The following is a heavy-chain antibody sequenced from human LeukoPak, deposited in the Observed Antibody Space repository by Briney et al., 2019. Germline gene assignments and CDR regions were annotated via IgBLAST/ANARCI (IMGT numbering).Heavy chain of an antibody. CDR1: GFNFSSYE. V-gene: IGHV3-48*03. CDR2: ISNSYNTI. J-gene: IGHJ4*02. D-gene: IGHD5-12*01. CDR3: ARGGPRYSGYD. Sequence: PGWSLRLSCAASGFNFSSYEMNWVRQAPGKGLEWISYISNSYNTIYYADSVKGRFTISRDNAKNSLYLQMNSLRAEDTAVYYCARGGPRYSGYDWGQGTLVTVSS.